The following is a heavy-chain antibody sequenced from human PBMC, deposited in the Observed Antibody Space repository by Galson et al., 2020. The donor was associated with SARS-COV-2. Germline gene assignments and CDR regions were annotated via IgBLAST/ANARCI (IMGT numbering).Heavy chain of an antibody. J-gene: IGHJ4*02. CDR2: ISSSSSYI. D-gene: IGHD6-13*01. Sequence: AGGSLRLSCAASGFTFSSYSMNWVRQAPGKGLEWVSPISSSSSYIYYADSVKGRFTISRDNAKNSLYLQMNSLRAEDTAVYYCARDGQQLVFDAYDYWGQGTLVTDSS. V-gene: IGHV3-21*01. CDR3: ARDGQQLVFDAYDY. CDR1: GFTFSSYS.